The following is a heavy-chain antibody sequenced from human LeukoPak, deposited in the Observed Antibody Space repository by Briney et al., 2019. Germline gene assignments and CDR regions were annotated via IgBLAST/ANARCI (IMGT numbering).Heavy chain of an antibody. Sequence: GESLKISCESSGYSFTSYWIGWVRQMPGKGLEWMGIIYPGDSDTRYSPSFQGQVTISADKSISTAFLQWSSLKASDTAMYYCARLRGVDTAMVKYFDYWGQGTLVTVSS. CDR1: GYSFTSYW. V-gene: IGHV5-51*01. CDR3: ARLRGVDTAMVKYFDY. D-gene: IGHD5-18*01. CDR2: IYPGDSDT. J-gene: IGHJ4*02.